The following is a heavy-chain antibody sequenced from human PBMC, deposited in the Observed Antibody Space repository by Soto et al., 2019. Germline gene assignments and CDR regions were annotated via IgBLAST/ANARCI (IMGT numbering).Heavy chain of an antibody. Sequence: PGGSLRLSCAASGFTFSSYAMSWVRQAPGKGLEWVSAISGSGGSTYYADSVKGRFTISRDNAKNSLYLQMNSLRAEDTALYYCARAGRHRALWGQGTLVTVSS. CDR2: ISGSGGST. J-gene: IGHJ1*01. CDR1: GFTFSSYA. V-gene: IGHV3-23*01. CDR3: ARAGRHRAL.